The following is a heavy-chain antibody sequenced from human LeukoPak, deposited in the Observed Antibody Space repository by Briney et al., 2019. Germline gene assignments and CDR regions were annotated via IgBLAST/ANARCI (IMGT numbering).Heavy chain of an antibody. Sequence: GGSLRLSCAASGFTFSNYAMSWVRQAPGKGLEWVSIIYSGGSTYYADSVKGRFTISRDISKNTLYLQMNSLRAEDTAVYYCATSTVTAPDYWGQGTLVTVSS. V-gene: IGHV3-53*01. CDR2: IYSGGST. CDR3: ATSTVTAPDY. CDR1: GFTFSNYA. J-gene: IGHJ4*02. D-gene: IGHD4-17*01.